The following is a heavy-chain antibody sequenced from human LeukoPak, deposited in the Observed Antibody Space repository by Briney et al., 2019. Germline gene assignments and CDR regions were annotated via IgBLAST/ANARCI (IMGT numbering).Heavy chain of an antibody. D-gene: IGHD6-13*01. CDR2: ISSNGGST. V-gene: IGHV3-64*01. CDR1: GFTFSSYG. Sequence: GSLRLSCAASGFTFSSYGMHWVRQAPGKGLEYVSAISSNGGSTYYANSVKGRFTISRDNSKNTLYPQMGSLRAEDMAVYYCARGNAPIAAAGTRGWFDPWGQGTLVTVSS. CDR3: ARGNAPIAAAGTRGWFDP. J-gene: IGHJ5*02.